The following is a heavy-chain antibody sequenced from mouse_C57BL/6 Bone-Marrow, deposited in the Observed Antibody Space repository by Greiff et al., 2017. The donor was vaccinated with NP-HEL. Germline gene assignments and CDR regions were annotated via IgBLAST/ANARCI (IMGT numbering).Heavy chain of an antibody. CDR2: ISYDGSN. CDR1: GYSITSGYF. J-gene: IGHJ3*01. CDR3: ARGFAWFAY. Sequence: EVQLVESGPGLVKPSQSLSLSCSVSGYSITSGYFRYWIRKFPGNILECMDYISYDGSNNYNPSLKNRPSITLDTSSNQFFLTLNSVTTEDTSTYCCARGFAWFAYWGQGTLVTVSA. V-gene: IGHV3-6*01.